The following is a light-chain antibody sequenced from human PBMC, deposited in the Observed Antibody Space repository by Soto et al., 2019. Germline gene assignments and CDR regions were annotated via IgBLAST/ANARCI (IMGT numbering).Light chain of an antibody. CDR1: SSDVGTYNY. J-gene: IGLJ2*01. Sequence: QSALTQPRSVSGPPGQSVSISCSGTSSDVGTYNYVSWYQQHPGKAPKLMIYDVSKRPSGVPDRFSGFKSGNTASLTISGLQAEDEADYYCCSYAGGYTHAVFGGGTKVTVL. V-gene: IGLV2-11*01. CDR2: DVS. CDR3: CSYAGGYTHAV.